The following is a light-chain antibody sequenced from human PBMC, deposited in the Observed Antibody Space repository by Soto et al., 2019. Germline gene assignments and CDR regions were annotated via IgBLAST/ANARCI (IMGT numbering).Light chain of an antibody. Sequence: EIVMTQSPATVSVSPGERATLSCRASQSVSSNLAWYQQKPGQAPRLLIYGASTRATGIPARFSGSGSGAEFTLTISSLQSEDVAVYYCQQSYSTPWTFGQGTKVEIK. CDR1: QSVSSN. CDR2: GAS. J-gene: IGKJ1*01. CDR3: QQSYSTPWT. V-gene: IGKV3-15*01.